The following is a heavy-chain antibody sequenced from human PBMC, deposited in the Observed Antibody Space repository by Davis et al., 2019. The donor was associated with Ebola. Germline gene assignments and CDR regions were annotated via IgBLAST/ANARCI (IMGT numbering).Heavy chain of an antibody. Sequence: PGGSLRLSCAVSGFTVSSYAVSWVRQAPGKGLEWVSSFSGSGGDTYYADSVKGRFTISRDNSKKILYLHMNSLRAEDTAVYYCAKDHSDFGDVYGMWAPYGMHVWGHGTTVTVSS. CDR3: AKDHSDFGDVYGMWAPYGMHV. D-gene: IGHD4-17*01. V-gene: IGHV3-23*01. CDR1: GFTVSSYA. J-gene: IGHJ6*02. CDR2: FSGSGGDT.